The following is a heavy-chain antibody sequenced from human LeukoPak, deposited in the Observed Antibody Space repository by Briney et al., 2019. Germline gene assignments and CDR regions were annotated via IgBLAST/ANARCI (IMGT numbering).Heavy chain of an antibody. CDR3: AKDISGDLGSAFDY. CDR1: GFTFDDYA. CDR2: ISGDGGST. Sequence: PGGSLRLSCAASGFTFDDYAMHWVRQAPGKGLEWVSLISGDGGSTYCADSVKGRFTISRDNSKNSLYLQMNSLRTEDTALYYCAKDISGDLGSAFDYWGQGTLVTVSS. V-gene: IGHV3-43*02. D-gene: IGHD7-27*01. J-gene: IGHJ4*02.